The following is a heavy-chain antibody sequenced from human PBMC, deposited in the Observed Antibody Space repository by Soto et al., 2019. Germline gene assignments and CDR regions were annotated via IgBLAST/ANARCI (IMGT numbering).Heavy chain of an antibody. V-gene: IGHV3-23*01. CDR1: GFTFIDYA. Sequence: GGSLRLSCASSGFTFIDYAMTWVRQAPGKGLEWVSALTPGGETTHHIHSLKGRFTISRDNAKNTLYLQMNSLTDADTAVYYCAKDSPVSGNYQALDYWGPGTLVTVSS. CDR2: LTPGGETT. D-gene: IGHD1-26*01. J-gene: IGHJ4*02. CDR3: AKDSPVSGNYQALDY.